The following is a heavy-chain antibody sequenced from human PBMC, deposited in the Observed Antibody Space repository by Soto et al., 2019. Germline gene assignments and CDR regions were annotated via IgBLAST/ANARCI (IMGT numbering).Heavy chain of an antibody. J-gene: IGHJ6*02. V-gene: IGHV3-23*01. CDR1: GFTFSSYS. Sequence: GGSLRLSCAASGFTFSSYSISWVRQAPGKGLEWVSAISGSGGSTYYADSVKGRFTISRDNSKNTLYLQMNSLRAEDTAVYYCATDPSADGGMDVWGQGTTLTVSS. CDR3: ATDPSADGGMDV. CDR2: ISGSGGST. D-gene: IGHD2-15*01.